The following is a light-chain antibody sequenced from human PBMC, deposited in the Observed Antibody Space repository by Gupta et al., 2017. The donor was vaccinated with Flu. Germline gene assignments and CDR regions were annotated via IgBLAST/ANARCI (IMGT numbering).Light chain of an antibody. CDR2: WAS. CDR3: QQDDTTLWT. J-gene: IGKJ1*01. Sequence: SLGERATINCKSSQSVLYSSNNKNYLAWYQQKPGQPPKLLIYWASTREPGVPDRFSGSGSGTDFTLTISSLQAEDVAVYYCQQDDTTLWTFGQGTKVEIK. CDR1: QSVLYSSNNKNY. V-gene: IGKV4-1*01.